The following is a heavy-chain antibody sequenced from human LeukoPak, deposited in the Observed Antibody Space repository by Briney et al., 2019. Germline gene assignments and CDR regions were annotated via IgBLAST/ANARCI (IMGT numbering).Heavy chain of an antibody. CDR2: IIPILGIA. J-gene: IGHJ6*02. Sequence: SVKVSCEASGGTFSSYAISWVRQAPGQGLEWMGRIIPILGIANYAQKFQGRVTITADKSTSTAYMELSSLRSEDTAVYYCARDIVVVVAATLTYYGMDVWGQGTTVTVSS. D-gene: IGHD2-15*01. CDR3: ARDIVVVVAATLTYYGMDV. V-gene: IGHV1-69*04. CDR1: GGTFSSYA.